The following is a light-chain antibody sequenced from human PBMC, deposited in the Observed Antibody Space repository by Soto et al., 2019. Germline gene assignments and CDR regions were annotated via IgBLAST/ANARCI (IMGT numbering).Light chain of an antibody. J-gene: IGKJ1*01. CDR1: QSLTSDY. CDR3: QQSGRP. V-gene: IGKV3-20*01. Sequence: EIVLTQSPGTLSLSPGERATLSCRASQSLTSDYLAWYQQKPGQTPRLLIHGASSRATGIPDRFSGSGSGTDFTLTISRLEPEDSAVYYCQQSGRPFGHGTKVEIK. CDR2: GAS.